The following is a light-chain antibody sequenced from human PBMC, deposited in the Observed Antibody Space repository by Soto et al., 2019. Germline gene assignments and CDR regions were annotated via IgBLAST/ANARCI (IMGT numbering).Light chain of an antibody. Sequence: EIVLTQSPATLSLSPWERATLSCRASQNVANYLDWYQQKPGQAPRLLIYESSNRATGIAARFSGSGSGTDFTLTISSLEPEDFAVYYCQQYGTSPRTFGQGTKVDIK. CDR2: ESS. CDR3: QQYGTSPRT. V-gene: IGKV3-11*01. CDR1: QNVANY. J-gene: IGKJ1*01.